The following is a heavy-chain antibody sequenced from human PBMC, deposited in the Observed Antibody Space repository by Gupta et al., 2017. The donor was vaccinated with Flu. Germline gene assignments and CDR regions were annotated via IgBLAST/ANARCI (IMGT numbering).Heavy chain of an antibody. CDR2: IYYTGST. CDR3: ARQRFQYTSGLDS. J-gene: IGHJ4*02. CDR1: GDSISSSY. Sequence: QVQLQESGPGLVKPSETLSLTCTVSGDSISSSYWSWIRQSPGKGLEWIGYIYYTGSTYYSPSLKSRVTMSVDTSRTQFSLRLTSVSAADTAIYYCARQRFQYTSGLDSWGQGTLVIVSS. V-gene: IGHV4-59*08. D-gene: IGHD6-19*01.